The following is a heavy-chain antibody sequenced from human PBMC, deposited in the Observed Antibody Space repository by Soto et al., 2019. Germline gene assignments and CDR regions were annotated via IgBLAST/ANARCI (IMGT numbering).Heavy chain of an antibody. CDR1: GCTFSSYT. V-gene: IGHV1-69*02. CDR3: ARADYDFGSGYPMGGDY. D-gene: IGHD3-3*01. CDR2: IIPILGIA. Sequence: QVQLVQSGAEVKKPGSSVKVSCKASGCTFSSYTISWVRQAPGQGLEWMGRIIPILGIANYAQKFQGRVTITADKSTSTAYMELSSLRSEDTAVYYCARADYDFGSGYPMGGDYWGQGTLVTVSS. J-gene: IGHJ4*02.